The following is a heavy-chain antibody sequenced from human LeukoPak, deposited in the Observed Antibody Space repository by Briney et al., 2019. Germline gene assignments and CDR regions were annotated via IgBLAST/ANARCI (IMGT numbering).Heavy chain of an antibody. J-gene: IGHJ4*02. CDR3: ARADGVVAPFDY. V-gene: IGHV3-30-3*01. CDR2: ISYDGSNK. CDR1: GFTFSSYA. D-gene: IGHD2-15*01. Sequence: GGSLRLSCAASGFTFSSYAMHWVRQAPGKGLEWVAVISYDGSNKYYADSVKGRFTISRDNSKNTLYLQMNSLRAEDTAVYYCARADGVVAPFDYWGQGTLVTVSS.